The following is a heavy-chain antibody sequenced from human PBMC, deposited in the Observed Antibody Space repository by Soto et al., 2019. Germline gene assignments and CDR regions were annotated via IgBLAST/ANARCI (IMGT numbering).Heavy chain of an antibody. V-gene: IGHV3-23*01. D-gene: IGHD3-10*01. CDR3: AKGSRGYRPSFDY. Sequence: EVQLLESGGDLVQPGGSLRLSCAASGFTFSSYAMSWVRQAPGKGLEWVSSISGSDGGTNYADSVKGRFTISRDNSKNTLYLQMNSLRAEDTAVYYCAKGSRGYRPSFDYWGQGTLVTVSS. CDR2: ISGSDGGT. J-gene: IGHJ4*02. CDR1: GFTFSSYA.